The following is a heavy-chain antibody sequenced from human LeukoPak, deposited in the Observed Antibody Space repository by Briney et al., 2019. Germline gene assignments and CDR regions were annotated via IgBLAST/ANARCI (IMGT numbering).Heavy chain of an antibody. Sequence: PGGSLRLSCAASGYTFSSYSMNWVRQAPGKGLEWVSYISSSSSTIYYADSMKGRFTISRDNAKNSLYLQMNSLRAEDTAVYCCAREVAGLWGQGTLVTVSS. J-gene: IGHJ4*02. V-gene: IGHV3-48*01. CDR2: ISSSSSTI. CDR3: AREVAGL. CDR1: GYTFSSYS.